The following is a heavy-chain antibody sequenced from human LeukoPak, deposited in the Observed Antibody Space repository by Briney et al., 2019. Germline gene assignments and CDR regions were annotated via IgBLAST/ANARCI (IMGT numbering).Heavy chain of an antibody. CDR1: GGTFSSYA. J-gene: IGHJ6*03. CDR2: IIPIFGTA. Sequence: SVKVSCKASGGTFSSYAISWVRQAPGQGLEWMGGIIPIFGTANYAQKFQGRVTITMDESTSTAYMELSSLRSEDTAVYYCARGRTSSGLYYYYYMDVWGKGTTVTVSS. D-gene: IGHD3-10*01. V-gene: IGHV1-69*05. CDR3: ARGRTSSGLYYYYYMDV.